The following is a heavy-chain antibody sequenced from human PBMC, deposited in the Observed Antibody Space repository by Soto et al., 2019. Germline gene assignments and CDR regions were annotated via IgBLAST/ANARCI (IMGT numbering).Heavy chain of an antibody. CDR3: ARGWFGESGYYYYGMDV. CDR2: ISSSSSYI. Sequence: EVQLVESGGGLVKPGGSLRLSCAASGFTFSSYSMNWVRQAPGKGLEWVSSISSSSSYIYYADSVKGRFTISRDNAKNSLYLQMNSLRAEDTAVYYCARGWFGESGYYYYGMDVWGQGTTVTVSS. D-gene: IGHD3-10*01. CDR1: GFTFSSYS. V-gene: IGHV3-21*01. J-gene: IGHJ6*02.